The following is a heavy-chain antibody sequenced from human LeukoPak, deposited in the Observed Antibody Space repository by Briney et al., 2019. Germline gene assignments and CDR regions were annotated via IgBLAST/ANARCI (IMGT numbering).Heavy chain of an antibody. J-gene: IGHJ4*02. CDR1: GGSISSYY. V-gene: IGHV4-4*07. CDR2: IYTSEST. Sequence: PSETLSLTCTVSGGSISSYYWSWIRQPAGTGLEWIWRIYTSESTNYNPSLSSRVTISVGTSKSQFSLRLSSVTAAATAVYYSARLASGSYGPLTPFDYWGQGTLVTVSS. D-gene: IGHD1-26*01. CDR3: ARLASGSYGPLTPFDY.